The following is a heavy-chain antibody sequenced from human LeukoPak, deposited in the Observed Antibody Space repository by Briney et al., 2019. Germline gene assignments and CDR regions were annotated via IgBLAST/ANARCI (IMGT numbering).Heavy chain of an antibody. CDR2: IYTSGST. Sequence: SETLSLTCTVSGGSISSYYWSWIRQPAGKGLEWIGRIYTSGSTNYNPSLKSRVTMSVDTSQNQLSLKLSSVSDAGTAVYFWGRNGKDGDNTRGPPYGMDVWGQGTTVTVSS. V-gene: IGHV4-4*07. D-gene: IGHD5-24*01. CDR3: GRNGKDGDNTRGPPYGMDV. CDR1: GGSISSYY. J-gene: IGHJ6*02.